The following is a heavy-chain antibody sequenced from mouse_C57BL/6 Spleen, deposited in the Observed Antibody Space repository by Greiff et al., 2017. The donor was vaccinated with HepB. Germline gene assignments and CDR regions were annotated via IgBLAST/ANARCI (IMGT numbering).Heavy chain of an antibody. CDR1: GYTFTSYW. V-gene: IGHV1-64*01. D-gene: IGHD1-1*01. Sequence: QVQLQQPGAELVKPGASVKLSCKASGYTFTSYWMHWVKQRPGQGLEWIGMIHPNSGSTNYNEKFKSKATLTVDKSSSTAYMQLSSLTSEDSAVYDCARGYYGSSYWYFDVWGTGTTVTVSS. CDR2: IHPNSGST. CDR3: ARGYYGSSYWYFDV. J-gene: IGHJ1*03.